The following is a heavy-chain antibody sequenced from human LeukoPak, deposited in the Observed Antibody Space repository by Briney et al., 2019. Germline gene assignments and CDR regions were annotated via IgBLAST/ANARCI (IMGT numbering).Heavy chain of an antibody. D-gene: IGHD4-17*01. V-gene: IGHV1-18*01. J-gene: IGHJ6*02. CDR1: GYTFTSYG. CDR2: ISAYNGNT. CDR3: ARGLIARGAVTTTAGYYGMDV. Sequence: ASVKVSCKASGYTFTSYGISWVRQAPGQGLEWMGWISAYNGNTNYAQKLQGRVTMTTDTSTSTAYMELRSLRSEDTAVYYCARGLIARGAVTTTAGYYGMDVWGQGTTVTVSS.